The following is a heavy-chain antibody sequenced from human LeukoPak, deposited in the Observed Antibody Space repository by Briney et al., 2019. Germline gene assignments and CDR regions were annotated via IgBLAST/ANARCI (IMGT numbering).Heavy chain of an antibody. V-gene: IGHV4-59*08. D-gene: IGHD6-19*01. CDR3: ARAEYSSGRPSLDY. CDR2: IFHTGST. Sequence: SETLSLTCTVSGGSMTSFYWSWIRQPPGKGLEWIGYIFHTGSTNYNPSLRGRVTLSVDTSKNQFSLNLGSVTAADTAVYYCARAEYSSGRPSLDYWGQGTLVSVSS. J-gene: IGHJ4*02. CDR1: GGSMTSFY.